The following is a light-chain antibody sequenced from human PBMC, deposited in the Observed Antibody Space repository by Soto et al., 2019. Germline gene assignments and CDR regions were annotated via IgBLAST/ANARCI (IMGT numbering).Light chain of an antibody. Sequence: DIVLTQSPGTLSLSPGERATLSCRASQSVNSRDLAWYQKKPGQAPRLLFYGTSIRATGIPDRFSASGSGTDITLTISRLEVDDFAMYYCQQYGPSPMYSFGQGTKLEIK. CDR1: QSVNSRD. V-gene: IGKV3-20*01. CDR3: QQYGPSPMYS. CDR2: GTS. J-gene: IGKJ2*03.